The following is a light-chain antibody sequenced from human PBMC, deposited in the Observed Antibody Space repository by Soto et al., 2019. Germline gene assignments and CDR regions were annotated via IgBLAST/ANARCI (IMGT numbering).Light chain of an antibody. CDR1: QSVGNS. CDR2: DAS. J-gene: IGKJ5*01. CDR3: QHRSDWPS. V-gene: IGKV3-11*01. Sequence: EIVLTQSPATLSLSPGERVTLSCRASQSVGNSLAWYQQKPGQAPRIIMYDASSRATGIAARFSGSGYGTDVTLTISSLEPEDFAVYYCQHRSDWPSFGQGTRLEIK.